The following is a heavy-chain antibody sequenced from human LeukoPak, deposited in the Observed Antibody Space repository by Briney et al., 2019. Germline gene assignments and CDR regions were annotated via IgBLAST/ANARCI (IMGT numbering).Heavy chain of an antibody. J-gene: IGHJ4*02. V-gene: IGHV3-23*01. CDR1: GFTFSSYG. D-gene: IGHD6-19*01. CDR2: VSNRDGRA. Sequence: GGSLRLSCAASGFTFSSYGMDWVRQAPGKGLEWVSGVSNRDGRAYYADSVKGRFTVSRDNSKNTLHLQMNSLRAEDTALYYCASGMSLAGDGPFDYWGQGTLVTVSS. CDR3: ASGMSLAGDGPFDY.